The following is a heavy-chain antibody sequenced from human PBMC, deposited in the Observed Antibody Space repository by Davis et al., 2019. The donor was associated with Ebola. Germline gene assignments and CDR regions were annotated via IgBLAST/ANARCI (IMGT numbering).Heavy chain of an antibody. V-gene: IGHV4-4*02. CDR2: IYHSGST. J-gene: IGHJ6*02. CDR1: GGSISSSNW. Sequence: SETLSLTCAVSGGSISSSNWWSWVRQPPGKGLEWIGEIYHSGSTNYNPSLKSRVTISVDTSKNQFSLKLSSVTAADTAVYYCARQGYPQHYYYYGMDVWGQGTTVTVSS. CDR3: ARQGYPQHYYYYGMDV. D-gene: IGHD1-1*01.